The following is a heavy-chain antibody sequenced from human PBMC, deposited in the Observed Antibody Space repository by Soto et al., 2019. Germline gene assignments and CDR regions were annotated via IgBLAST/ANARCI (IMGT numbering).Heavy chain of an antibody. J-gene: IGHJ6*02. D-gene: IGHD2-2*01. CDR1: GFTFSSYA. CDR3: ANFVVVPAALPLDV. V-gene: IGHV3-30-3*01. CDR2: ISYDGSNK. Sequence: QVQLMESGGGVVQPGRSVRLSCAAAGFTFSSYAMHWVRQAPGKGLEWVAVISYDGSNKYYADSVKGRFTISRDNSKNTLYLQMNSLRAEDTAVYYCANFVVVPAALPLDVWGQGTTLTVSS.